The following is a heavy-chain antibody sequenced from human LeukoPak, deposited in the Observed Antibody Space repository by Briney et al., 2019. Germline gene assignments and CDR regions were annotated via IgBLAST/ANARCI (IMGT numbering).Heavy chain of an antibody. J-gene: IGHJ5*02. CDR3: ARHRYYYDSSGYYYQP. D-gene: IGHD3-22*01. CDR2: IYYSGRT. CDR1: GFTCSSYG. Sequence: GSLRLSCAASGFTCSSYGMHWIRQPPGKGLEWIGYIYYSGRTNYNPSLKSRVTISVDTSKNQFSLRLSSVTAADTAVYYCARHRYYYDSSGYYYQPWGQGTLVTVSS. V-gene: IGHV4-59*01.